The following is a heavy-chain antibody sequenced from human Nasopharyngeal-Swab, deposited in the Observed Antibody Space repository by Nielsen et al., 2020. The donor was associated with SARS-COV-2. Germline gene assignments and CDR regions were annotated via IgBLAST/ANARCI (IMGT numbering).Heavy chain of an antibody. Sequence: ASVTVSCKASGYTFKSFAVNWVRQAPGQGLEWMGWISAYNGNTNYAQNLQGRVTMTTDTSTSTVYMELRSLRSDDTAVYYCAVDYGDYDSYYGMDVWGQGTTVTVSS. V-gene: IGHV1-18*01. CDR2: ISAYNGNT. J-gene: IGHJ6*02. CDR1: GYTFKSFA. CDR3: AVDYGDYDSYYGMDV. D-gene: IGHD4-17*01.